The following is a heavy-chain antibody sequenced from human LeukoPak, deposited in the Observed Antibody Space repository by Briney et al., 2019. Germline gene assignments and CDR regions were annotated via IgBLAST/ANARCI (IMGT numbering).Heavy chain of an antibody. CDR2: ISSGTSYT. J-gene: IGHJ4*02. CDR3: AREDRSGYRPDY. V-gene: IGHV3-11*06. D-gene: IGHD3-22*01. Sequence: GGCLRLAWAAAGFTLGDYYMSWVRQAGGKGMGWVSYISSGTSYTNYVDCVGGRFTISTDTAKNSLYLQTTSLRADDTAVYYCAREDRSGYRPDYWGQGTLVTVSS. CDR1: GFTLGDYY.